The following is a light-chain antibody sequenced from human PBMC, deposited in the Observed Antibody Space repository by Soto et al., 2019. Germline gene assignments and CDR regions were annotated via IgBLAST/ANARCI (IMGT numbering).Light chain of an antibody. CDR2: GES. J-gene: IGKJ5*01. CDR1: QTIATF. V-gene: IGKV1-39*01. Sequence: DIQMTQSPSSLSASVGDRVTITCRASQTIATFLNWYQQKPGKAPKLLIYGESTLQSGAPSRFSGSGSGADFTLTISRLQPEDSATYYCQLSHTTLTFGQGTRLEIK. CDR3: QLSHTTLT.